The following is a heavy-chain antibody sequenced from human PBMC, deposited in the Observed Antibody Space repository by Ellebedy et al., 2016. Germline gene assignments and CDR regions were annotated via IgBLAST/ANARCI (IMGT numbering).Heavy chain of an antibody. CDR3: ARDSGENLSFDY. CDR2: ISYDGSNK. D-gene: IGHD1-26*01. J-gene: IGHJ4*02. V-gene: IGHV3-30*03. CDR1: RFIFSNYG. Sequence: GESLKISCAASRFIFSNYGMHWVRQAPGKGLEWVAVISYDGSNKYYADSVKGRFTISRDNSKNTLYLQMNSLRAEDTAVYYCARDSGENLSFDYWGQGTLVTVSS.